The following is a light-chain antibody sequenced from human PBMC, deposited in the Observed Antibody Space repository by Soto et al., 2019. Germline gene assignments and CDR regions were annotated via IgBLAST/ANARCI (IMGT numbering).Light chain of an antibody. Sequence: QSAPTQPASVSGSPGQSITISCTGTSSDIGAYDYVSWYQQHPGKAPKLLIYGVKNRPSGVSYRFSASKSAFTASLTISGLQAEDEAHYYCSSYTTSYFYVFGPGTKVTVL. CDR3: SSYTTSYFYV. CDR1: SSDIGAYDY. J-gene: IGLJ1*01. CDR2: GVK. V-gene: IGLV2-14*01.